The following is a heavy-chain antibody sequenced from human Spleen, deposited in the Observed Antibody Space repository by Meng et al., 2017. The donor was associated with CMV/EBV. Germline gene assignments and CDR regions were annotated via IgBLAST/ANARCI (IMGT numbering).Heavy chain of an antibody. V-gene: IGHV4-34*01. Sequence: GSLRLSCAVYGGSYSGYYWSWIRQPPGKGLEWIGEINHSGSTNYNPSLKSRVTISVDTSKNQFSLKLSSVTAADTAVYCCARGIAAAGFFDYWGQGTLVTVSS. CDR2: INHSGST. J-gene: IGHJ4*02. CDR1: GGSYSGYY. D-gene: IGHD6-13*01. CDR3: ARGIAAAGFFDY.